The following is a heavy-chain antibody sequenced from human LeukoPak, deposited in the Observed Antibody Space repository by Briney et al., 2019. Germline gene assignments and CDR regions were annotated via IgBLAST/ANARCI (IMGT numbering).Heavy chain of an antibody. D-gene: IGHD1-26*01. CDR3: SESLNS. J-gene: IGHJ5*02. V-gene: IGHV3-7*01. Sequence: GGSLRLSCAASGFSFSTSWMDWVRQAPGRGLEWVANIKGDSSEKYYVDSVKGRFISSRDNARKLLFLEMNSLRADDTAVYFCSESLNSWGQGILVTVSS. CDR1: GFSFSTSW. CDR2: IKGDSSEK.